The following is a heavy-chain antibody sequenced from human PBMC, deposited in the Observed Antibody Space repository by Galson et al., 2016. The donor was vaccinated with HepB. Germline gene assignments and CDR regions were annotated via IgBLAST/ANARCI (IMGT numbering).Heavy chain of an antibody. J-gene: IGHJ4*02. CDR2: IYYRSTWME. CDR1: GDSVSSNTNA. CDR3: ALSLPSCRGGSCYGH. Sequence: CAISGDSVSSNTNAWNWLRQSPSRGLEWLGRIYYRSTWMEDYAPSLTGRISIDPDTSKNQFSLQLTSVTPVDTAVYYCALSLPSCRGGSCYGHWGQGTLVTVSS. V-gene: IGHV6-1*01. D-gene: IGHD2-15*01.